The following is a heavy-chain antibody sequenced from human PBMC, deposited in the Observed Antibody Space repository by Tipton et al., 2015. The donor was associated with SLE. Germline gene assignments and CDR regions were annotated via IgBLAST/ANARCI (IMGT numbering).Heavy chain of an antibody. CDR2: ISPGDSDA. J-gene: IGHJ4*02. V-gene: IGHV5-51*03. CDR1: GYSFTNYW. Sequence: QLVQSGAEVKKPGGSLKISCKGSGYSFTNYWIGWVRQMPGKGLEWMGIISPGDSDARYFPSFQGQVTMSADKSISTPYLQWSSLKASDTAMYYCARIQSFSGIPLDSWGQGPLVTVSS. CDR3: ARIQSFSGIPLDS. D-gene: IGHD3-10*01.